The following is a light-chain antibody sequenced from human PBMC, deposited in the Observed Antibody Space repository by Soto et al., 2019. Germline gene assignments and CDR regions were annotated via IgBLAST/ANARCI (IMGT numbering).Light chain of an antibody. CDR1: QSINNW. Sequence: DIQMTQSPSTLPASVGDRVTITCRASQSINNWLAWYQQKTWKAPELLIYDASNLESGVPSRFSGSGSGTEFTLTISSLQPDDFATYYCQQYDSYWTFGQGTKVEIK. J-gene: IGKJ1*01. CDR2: DAS. V-gene: IGKV1-5*01. CDR3: QQYDSYWT.